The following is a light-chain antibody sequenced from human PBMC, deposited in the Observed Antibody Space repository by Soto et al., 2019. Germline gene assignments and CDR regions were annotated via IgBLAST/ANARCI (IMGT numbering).Light chain of an antibody. V-gene: IGKV3-11*01. Sequence: EIVVTQSPATLSLSPGERATLSCRASQSVSSFLAWYQQKPGQPPRLLIYDTSTRATGIPARFSGSGSGTAFALTISSLEPEDFAVYYCQQRSNWLLTFGGGTKVEIK. CDR3: QQRSNWLLT. CDR1: QSVSSF. CDR2: DTS. J-gene: IGKJ4*01.